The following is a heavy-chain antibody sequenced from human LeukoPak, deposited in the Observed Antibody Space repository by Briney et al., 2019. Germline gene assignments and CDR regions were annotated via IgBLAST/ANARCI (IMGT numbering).Heavy chain of an antibody. D-gene: IGHD1-26*01. CDR2: ISSSSTYM. Sequence: GGSLRLSCAASGFTFSSYTMNWVRQAPGRGLEWVSCISSSSTYMLYADSAKGRFTISRDNAKNSLYLQMNSLRAEDTAVYYCARGVGATHCDYWGQGTLVTVSS. CDR1: GFTFSSYT. CDR3: ARGVGATHCDY. V-gene: IGHV3-21*01. J-gene: IGHJ4*02.